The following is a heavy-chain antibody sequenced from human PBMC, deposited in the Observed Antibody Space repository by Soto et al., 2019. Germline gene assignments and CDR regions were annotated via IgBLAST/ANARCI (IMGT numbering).Heavy chain of an antibody. CDR3: ARQYGDFSPVDY. D-gene: IGHD4-17*01. CDR2: IWYDGSRK. V-gene: IGHV3-33*01. CDR1: GFIFGIHG. J-gene: IGHJ4*02. Sequence: QVRLEESGGGVVQPGTSLRLSCAASGFIFGIHGMHWVRQAPGKGLEWVAVIWYDGSRKYYADSVKGRFTISRDNSRNVLFLQMNSLRAEDTALYYCARQYGDFSPVDYWGQGTLVTVSS.